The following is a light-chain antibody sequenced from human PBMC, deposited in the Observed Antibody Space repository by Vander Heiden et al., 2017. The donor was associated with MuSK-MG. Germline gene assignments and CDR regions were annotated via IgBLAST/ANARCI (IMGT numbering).Light chain of an antibody. CDR2: DNT. J-gene: IGLJ2*01. Sequence: QSVLTQPPSVSAAPGQKVTISCSGSSSNIGNNYVSWYQQFPGTAPNLLIYDNTKRPSGIPDRFSGSKSGTSATLGIAGLQTGDEADYYCGTWDDSLSVLFGGGTKLTVL. CDR1: SSNIGNNY. V-gene: IGLV1-51*01. CDR3: GTWDDSLSVL.